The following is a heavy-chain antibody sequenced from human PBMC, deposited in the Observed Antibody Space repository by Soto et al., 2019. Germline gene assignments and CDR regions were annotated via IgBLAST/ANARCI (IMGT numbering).Heavy chain of an antibody. CDR1: GDSVSSNSAA. CDR2: TYYRSKWYN. Sequence: SQTLSLTCAISGDSVSSNSAAWNWIRQSPSRGLEWLGRTYYRSKWYNDYAVSVKSRITINPDTSKNQFSLQLNSVTPEDTAVYYCAREAPYGSGSYYIPYYYYGMDVWGQGTTVTVSS. CDR3: AREAPYGSGSYYIPYYYYGMDV. J-gene: IGHJ6*02. D-gene: IGHD3-10*01. V-gene: IGHV6-1*01.